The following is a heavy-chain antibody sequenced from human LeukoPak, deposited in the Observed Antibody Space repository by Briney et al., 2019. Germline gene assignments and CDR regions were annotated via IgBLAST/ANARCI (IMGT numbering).Heavy chain of an antibody. D-gene: IGHD3-10*01. CDR2: ISAYNGNT. V-gene: IGHV1-18*01. CDR3: ARVGLPDGSGSYYKPRFCDY. CDR1: GYTFTSYG. Sequence: GASVKVSCKASGYTFTSYGISWVRQAPGQGLEWMGWISAYNGNTNYAQKLQGRVTMTTDTSTSTAYMELRSLRSDDTAVYYCARVGLPDGSGSYYKPRFCDYWGQGTLVTVSS. J-gene: IGHJ4*02.